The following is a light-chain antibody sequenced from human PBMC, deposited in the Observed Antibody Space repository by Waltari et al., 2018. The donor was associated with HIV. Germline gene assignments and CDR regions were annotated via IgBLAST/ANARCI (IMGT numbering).Light chain of an antibody. Sequence: QSALTQPASVSGSPGQSITISCTATTSVLDNFTSVSWYQHHPGNAPKVIIYEVSNRPSGVSYRFSGSKSGHTASLTISGLQAEDEADYFCMSYISSATPEFGGGTKLTVL. CDR2: EVS. J-gene: IGLJ3*02. CDR3: MSYISSATPE. CDR1: TSVLDNFTS. V-gene: IGLV2-14*01.